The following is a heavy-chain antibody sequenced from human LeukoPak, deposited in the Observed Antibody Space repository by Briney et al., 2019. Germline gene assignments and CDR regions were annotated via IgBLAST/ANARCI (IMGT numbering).Heavy chain of an antibody. CDR1: GFTFSGSA. V-gene: IGHV3-73*01. Sequence: GGSLRLSCAASGFTFSGSAMHWVRQASGKGLEWVGRVRSKANSYATPYAATVKGRFTISRDDSKNTAYLQMNSLKTEDTAVYYCTSVWDHCSSTSSYWFDPWGQGTLVTVSS. D-gene: IGHD2-2*01. J-gene: IGHJ5*02. CDR2: VRSKANSYAT. CDR3: TSVWDHCSSTSSYWFDP.